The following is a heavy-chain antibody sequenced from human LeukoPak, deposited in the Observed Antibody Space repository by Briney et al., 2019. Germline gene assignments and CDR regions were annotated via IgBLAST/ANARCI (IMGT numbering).Heavy chain of an antibody. V-gene: IGHV4-4*07. CDR3: ASDPRWGDYVAY. CDR2: IYTSGST. D-gene: IGHD7-27*01. J-gene: IGHJ4*02. Sequence: SETLSLTCTVSGGSISSYYWSWIRQPAGKGLEWIGRIYTSGSTNYNPSLKSRVTMSVDTSKNQFSLKLSSVTAADTAVYYCASDPRWGDYVAYWGQGTLVTVSS. CDR1: GGSISSYY.